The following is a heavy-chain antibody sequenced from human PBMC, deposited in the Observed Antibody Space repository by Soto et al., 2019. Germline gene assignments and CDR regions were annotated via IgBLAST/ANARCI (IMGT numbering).Heavy chain of an antibody. CDR1: GFTFSDYY. D-gene: IGHD3-3*01. Sequence: GGSLRLSCAASGFTFSDYYMSWIRQAPGKGLEWVSYISSSGSTIYYADSVKGRFTISRDNAKNSLYLQMNSLRAEDTAVYYCARGDFWSGSPPAWYYGMHVWGQGTTVTVSS. J-gene: IGHJ6*02. CDR2: ISSSGSTI. CDR3: ARGDFWSGSPPAWYYGMHV. V-gene: IGHV3-11*01.